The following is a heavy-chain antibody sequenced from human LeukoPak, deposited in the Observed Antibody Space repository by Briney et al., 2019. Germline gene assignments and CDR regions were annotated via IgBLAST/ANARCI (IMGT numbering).Heavy chain of an antibody. D-gene: IGHD2-2*01. J-gene: IGHJ5*02. CDR3: AGGYCSSTSSCWFDP. V-gene: IGHV4-59*08. Sequence: SETLSLTCTVSGGSISSYYWSWIRQPPGKGLEWIGYIYYSGSTNYNPSLKSRVTISVDTSKNQFSLKLSSVTAADTAVYYCAGGYCSSTSSCWFDPWGQGTLVTVSS. CDR1: GGSISSYY. CDR2: IYYSGST.